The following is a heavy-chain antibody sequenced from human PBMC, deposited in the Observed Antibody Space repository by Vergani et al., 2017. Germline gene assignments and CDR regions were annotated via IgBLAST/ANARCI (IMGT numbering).Heavy chain of an antibody. CDR2: LSASDRRT. Sequence: EVQIVESGGGLVQPGGSLRLSCAASGFTFSSYWMYWVRQAPGKGLEWVSTLSASDRRTHYADSVKGRFTISRDNSKNTLFLHMNSLRPEDTAVYYCAKVGRSEVAGTFGAFDIWGQGTMVTVSS. D-gene: IGHD6-19*01. V-gene: IGHV3-23*04. J-gene: IGHJ3*02. CDR1: GFTFSSYW. CDR3: AKVGRSEVAGTFGAFDI.